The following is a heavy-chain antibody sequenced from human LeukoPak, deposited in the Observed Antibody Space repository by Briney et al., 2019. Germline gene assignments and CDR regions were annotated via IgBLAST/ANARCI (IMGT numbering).Heavy chain of an antibody. CDR2: ISYIGST. Sequence: ASETLSFTCAVSDDSFSSHYWTWIRQPPGKGLEWIGYISYIGSTNYNPSLKRRVTISIDTSKNQFSLKLSSVTAADTAVYYCARDLVTVTKGFDIWGQGTMVSVSS. V-gene: IGHV4-59*11. CDR3: ARDLVTVTKGFDI. J-gene: IGHJ3*02. CDR1: DDSFSSHY. D-gene: IGHD4-17*01.